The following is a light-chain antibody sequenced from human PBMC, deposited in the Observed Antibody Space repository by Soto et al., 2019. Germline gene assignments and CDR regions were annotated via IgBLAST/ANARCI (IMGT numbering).Light chain of an antibody. CDR1: QSISSW. Sequence: DIKMTQSPSTLSASVGDRVTITCRASQSISSWLAWYQQKPGKAPKRLIYKASSLESGVPSRFSGSGSGTEFTLTISSLQPDDFATCYCQQYNSYTSFGGGNKVEIK. CDR2: KAS. CDR3: QQYNSYTS. J-gene: IGKJ4*01. V-gene: IGKV1-5*03.